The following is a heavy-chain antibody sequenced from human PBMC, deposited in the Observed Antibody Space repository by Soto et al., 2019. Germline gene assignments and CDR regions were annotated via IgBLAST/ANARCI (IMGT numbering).Heavy chain of an antibody. CDR3: ARADTIFGVVITGGAFDI. Sequence: ASVQVSCKASGYTLTSYAMHWVRQAPGQRLEWMGWINAGNGNTKYSQKFQGRVTITRDTSASTAYMELSSLRSEDTAVYYCARADTIFGVVITGGAFDIWGQGTMVTVSS. V-gene: IGHV1-3*01. CDR1: GYTLTSYA. D-gene: IGHD3-3*01. J-gene: IGHJ3*02. CDR2: INAGNGNT.